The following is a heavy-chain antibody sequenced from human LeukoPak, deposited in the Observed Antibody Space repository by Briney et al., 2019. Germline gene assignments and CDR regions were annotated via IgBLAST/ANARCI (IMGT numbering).Heavy chain of an antibody. CDR2: VYESGGT. J-gene: IGHJ5*02. D-gene: IGHD5-18*01. V-gene: IGHV4-34*01. CDR3: AGGQVLSYGYRSARRRYNWFDP. Sequence: SETLSLTCAVSIDSFSNYHWNWIRQTPAKGREWIGEVYESGGTNYNPSLKSRVTISVDTSKNKFSLKLSSVTAAATAVYYCAGGQVLSYGYRSARRRYNWFDPWGQGTLVTVSS. CDR1: IDSFSNYH.